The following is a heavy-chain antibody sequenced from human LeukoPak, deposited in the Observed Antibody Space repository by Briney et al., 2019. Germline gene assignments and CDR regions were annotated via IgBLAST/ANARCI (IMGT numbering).Heavy chain of an antibody. CDR3: AREYDSSGTYFDY. V-gene: IGHV1-69*04. J-gene: IGHJ4*02. CDR1: GGTFSSYA. D-gene: IGHD3-22*01. CDR2: IIPMLGKP. Sequence: VASVKVSCKASGGTFSSYAISRVRQAPGQGLEWMGRIIPMLGKPNYAQKFQGRVTITADKSSNTAYMELSSLTSEDTAVYYCAREYDSSGTYFDYWGQGTLVPVSS.